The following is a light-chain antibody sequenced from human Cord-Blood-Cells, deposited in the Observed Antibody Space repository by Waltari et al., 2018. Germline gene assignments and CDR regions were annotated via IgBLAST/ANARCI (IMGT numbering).Light chain of an antibody. CDR1: QSVLYSSNNKNY. V-gene: IGKV4-1*01. J-gene: IGKJ2*01. CDR3: QQYYSTTYT. CDR2: WAS. Sequence: DIVMTQSPDSLAVSLGERATINCKSSQSVLYSSNNKNYLAWYQQKPGQPPKLLIYWASTRESGVPDRFSGSGSGTDFILTSSSLQAEDVAVYYCQQYYSTTYTFGQGTKLEIK.